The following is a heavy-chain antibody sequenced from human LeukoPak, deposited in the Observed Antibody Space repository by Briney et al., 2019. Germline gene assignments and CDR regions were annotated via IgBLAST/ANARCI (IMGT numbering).Heavy chain of an antibody. D-gene: IGHD3-22*01. J-gene: IGHJ4*02. Sequence: GRSLRLSCAASGFTFNDYAMHWVRQAPGKGLEWVSGISWNSGSIGYADSVKGRFTISRDNAKNSLYLQINSLRAEDTALYYCAKGSTYYYDSSGYFDYWGQGTLVTVSS. CDR1: GFTFNDYA. CDR3: AKGSTYYYDSSGYFDY. CDR2: ISWNSGSI. V-gene: IGHV3-9*01.